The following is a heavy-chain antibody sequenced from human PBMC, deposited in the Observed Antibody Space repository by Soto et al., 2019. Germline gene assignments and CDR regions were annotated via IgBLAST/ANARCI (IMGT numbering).Heavy chain of an antibody. CDR2: IIPIFGTA. J-gene: IGHJ5*02. V-gene: IGHV1-69*01. CDR1: GGTFSSYA. D-gene: IGHD3-3*01. Sequence: EASVKVSCKDSGGTFSSYAISWVRQAPGQGLELMGGIIPIFGTANYAQKFQGRVTITADESTSTAYMELSSLRSEDTAVYYCARDRPLWGGYDFWSGYYSDSWGQGTLVTVSS. CDR3: ARDRPLWGGYDFWSGYYSDS.